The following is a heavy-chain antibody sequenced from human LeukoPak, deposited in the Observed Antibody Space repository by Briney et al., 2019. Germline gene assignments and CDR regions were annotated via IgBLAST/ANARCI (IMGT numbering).Heavy chain of an antibody. CDR3: AADRGGWSY. Sequence: GGSLRLSCAASGFTFSNYLMHWVRQAPGKGLVWVSRITSDGTNVIYADSVKGRFTISRDNAKNTPYLQMNSLRAGDTAVYYCAADRGGWSYWGQGTLVTVSS. V-gene: IGHV3-74*01. D-gene: IGHD6-19*01. J-gene: IGHJ4*02. CDR2: ITSDGTNV. CDR1: GFTFSNYL.